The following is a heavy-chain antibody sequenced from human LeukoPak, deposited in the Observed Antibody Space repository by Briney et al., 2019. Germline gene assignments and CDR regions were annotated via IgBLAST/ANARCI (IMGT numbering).Heavy chain of an antibody. D-gene: IGHD4-17*01. V-gene: IGHV4-30-2*01. CDR1: GGSISSGGYY. CDR3: ATNGDRNPLDAFDI. J-gene: IGHJ3*02. CDR2: IYQSGST. Sequence: PSETLSLTCTVSGGSISSGGYYWSWIRQPPGKGLEWIGYIYQSGSTYYNPSLKSRVTISVDRSKNQFSLKLSSVTAADTAVYYCATNGDRNPLDAFDIWGQGTMVTVSS.